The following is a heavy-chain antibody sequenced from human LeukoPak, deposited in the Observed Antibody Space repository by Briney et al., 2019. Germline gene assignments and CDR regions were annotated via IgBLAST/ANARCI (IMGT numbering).Heavy chain of an antibody. CDR3: TRGRSGNYFDY. CDR2: INTDGSST. J-gene: IGHJ4*02. D-gene: IGHD3-3*01. V-gene: IGHV3-74*01. CDR1: GFTFSSYW. Sequence: QPGGSLRLSCAASGFTFSSYWMHWVRQAPGKGLVWVSRINTDGSSTGYADSVKGRFTISRDNAKNSLYPQMNSLGAEDTAVYYCTRGRSGNYFDYWGQGTLVTVSS.